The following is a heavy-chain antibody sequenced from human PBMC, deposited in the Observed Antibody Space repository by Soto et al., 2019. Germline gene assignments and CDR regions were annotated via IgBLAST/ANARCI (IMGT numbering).Heavy chain of an antibody. CDR1: GYTFTGYY. V-gene: IGHV1-2*02. D-gene: IGHD5-18*01. Sequence: GPSVKVSCKASGYTFTGYYMHWVRQAPGQGLEWMGWINPNSGGTNYAQKFQGRVTMTRDTSISTAYMELSRLRSDDTAVYYCARAVDTAMVDAFDIWGQGTMVTVSS. CDR3: ARAVDTAMVDAFDI. CDR2: INPNSGGT. J-gene: IGHJ3*02.